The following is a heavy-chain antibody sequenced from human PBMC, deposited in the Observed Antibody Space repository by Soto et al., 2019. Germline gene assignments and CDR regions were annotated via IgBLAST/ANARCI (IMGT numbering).Heavy chain of an antibody. J-gene: IGHJ4*02. D-gene: IGHD6-6*01. CDR1: GYGFTGYY. CDR2: ISPNSGGT. CDR3: ALEYSSSSSPDY. V-gene: IGHV1-2*02. Sequence: SVKVYCKASGYGFTGYYMHWVRQAPGQGLEWMGWISPNSGGTNYAQKFRGRVTMTRDTSISTAYMELRRLRSDDTAVYYCALEYSSSSSPDYWGQGTLVTRSS.